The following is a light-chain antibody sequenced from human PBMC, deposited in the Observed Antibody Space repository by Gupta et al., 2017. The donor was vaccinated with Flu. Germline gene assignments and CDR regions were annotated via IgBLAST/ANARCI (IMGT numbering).Light chain of an antibody. CDR2: DGS. Sequence: VTPGQPASISCKSSETRIHRDGKTYLYWHLHKPGQSPQLLIYDGSNRDSGVPDRVSGSGSGMDFTLRIIRVEADDVGIYYCMQSVALPVTFGRGTKVEIK. V-gene: IGKV2D-29*02. CDR3: MQSVALPVT. CDR1: ETRIHRDGKTY. J-gene: IGKJ4*01.